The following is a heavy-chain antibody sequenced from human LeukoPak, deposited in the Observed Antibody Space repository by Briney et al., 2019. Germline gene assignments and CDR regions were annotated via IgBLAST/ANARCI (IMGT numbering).Heavy chain of an antibody. CDR3: AKAPPDQYYYHYGMDV. Sequence: GGSLRLSCAASGFTFRGYAMSWVRQSPGKGLEWVSAISGSGGSTYYADSVKGRFTISRDNSNNTLSLQMNSLRAEDTAVYYCAKAPPDQYYYHYGMDVWGQGTTVTVSS. CDR1: GFTFRGYA. V-gene: IGHV3-23*01. D-gene: IGHD1-14*01. J-gene: IGHJ6*02. CDR2: ISGSGGST.